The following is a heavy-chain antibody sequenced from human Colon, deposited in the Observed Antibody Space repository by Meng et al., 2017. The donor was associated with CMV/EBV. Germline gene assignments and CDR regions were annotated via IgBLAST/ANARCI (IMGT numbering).Heavy chain of an antibody. CDR2: SIPLLGTS. CDR1: GGTVSTFA. Sequence: SGGTVSTFAIHWLRQAPGQGPEWLGGSIPLLGTSNYPRKYLGRVTITTDDSTNTAYMELKSLTSEDTAVYYCARGFGSTTVTSYFDSWGQGTLVTVSS. D-gene: IGHD4-17*01. V-gene: IGHV1-69*05. J-gene: IGHJ4*02. CDR3: ARGFGSTTVTSYFDS.